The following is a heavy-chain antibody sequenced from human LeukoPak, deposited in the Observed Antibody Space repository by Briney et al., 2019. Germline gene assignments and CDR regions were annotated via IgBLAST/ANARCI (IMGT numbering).Heavy chain of an antibody. Sequence: ASVKVSCKASGYTFTGYYMHWVRQAPGQGLEWMGWINPNSGGTNYAQKFQGRVTMTRDTSISTAYMELSRLRSDDTAVYYCARYGNYSSCWYHYWGQGTLVTVSS. J-gene: IGHJ4*02. V-gene: IGHV1-2*02. D-gene: IGHD6-13*01. CDR2: INPNSGGT. CDR1: GYTFTGYY. CDR3: ARYGNYSSCWYHY.